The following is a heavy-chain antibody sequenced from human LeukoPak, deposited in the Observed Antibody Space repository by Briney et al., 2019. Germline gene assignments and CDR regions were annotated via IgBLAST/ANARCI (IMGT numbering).Heavy chain of an antibody. CDR2: INPSGGST. J-gene: IGHJ4*02. V-gene: IGHV1-46*01. D-gene: IGHD3-3*01. CDR1: GYTFTSYY. CDR3: ARDLNQEWLPYY. Sequence: ASVKVSCKASGYTFTSYYMHWVRQAPGQGLEWMGIINPSGGSTSYAQKFRGRVTMTRDTSTSTVYMELSSLRSEDTAVYYCARDLNQEWLPYYWGQGTLVTVSS.